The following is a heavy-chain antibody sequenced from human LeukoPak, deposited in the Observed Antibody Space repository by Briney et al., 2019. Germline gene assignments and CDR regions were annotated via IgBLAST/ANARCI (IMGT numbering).Heavy chain of an antibody. V-gene: IGHV3-23*01. Sequence: PGGSLRLSCAASGLTFSSYAMSWVRQAPGKGLEWVSAISGSGGSTYYADSVKGRFTISRDNSKNTLYLQMNSLRAEDTAVYYCAKAEVRDSGSFHDAFDIWGQGTMVTVSS. J-gene: IGHJ3*02. CDR2: ISGSGGST. D-gene: IGHD1-26*01. CDR1: GLTFSSYA. CDR3: AKAEVRDSGSFHDAFDI.